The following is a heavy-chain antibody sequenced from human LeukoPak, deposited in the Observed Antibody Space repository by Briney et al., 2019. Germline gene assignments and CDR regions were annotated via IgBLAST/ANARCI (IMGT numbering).Heavy chain of an antibody. CDR3: ARSGGLWLLTYYFDY. J-gene: IGHJ4*02. Sequence: PSETLSLTCTVSGGSISSRSYYWGWIRQPPGKGLEWIGSIYYSGSTYYNPSLKSRVTISVDTSKNQLSLKLSSVTAADTAVYFCARSGGLWLLTYYFDYWGQGTLVTVSS. V-gene: IGHV4-39*07. D-gene: IGHD3-22*01. CDR1: GGSISSRSYY. CDR2: IYYSGST.